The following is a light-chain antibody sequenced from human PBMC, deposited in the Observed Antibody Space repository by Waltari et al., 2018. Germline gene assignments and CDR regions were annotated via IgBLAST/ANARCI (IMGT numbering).Light chain of an antibody. J-gene: IGKJ1*01. CDR2: GAS. CDR3: QQYGNSLWT. Sequence: EIVLTQSPGTLSLYPGERATLSCRASQSVTSNYLAWYQQRPGQAPRLLICGASSKATAFPDRFSGREFATDFTLTISRLEPNDFAVYYCQQYGNSLWTFGQGTKVKI. V-gene: IGKV3-20*01. CDR1: QSVTSNY.